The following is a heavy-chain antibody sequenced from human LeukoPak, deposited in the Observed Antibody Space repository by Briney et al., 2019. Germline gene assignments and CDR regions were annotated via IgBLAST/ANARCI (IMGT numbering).Heavy chain of an antibody. CDR2: ISYDGSNK. V-gene: IGHV3-30*18. J-gene: IGHJ4*02. Sequence: GGSLRLSCAASGFTFSSYGMHWARQAPGQGLEWVAVISYDGSNKYYADSVKGRFTISRDNSKNTLYLQMNSLRAEDTAVYYCAKGYSYGLDYWGQGTLVTVSS. CDR3: AKGYSYGLDY. CDR1: GFTFSSYG. D-gene: IGHD5-18*01.